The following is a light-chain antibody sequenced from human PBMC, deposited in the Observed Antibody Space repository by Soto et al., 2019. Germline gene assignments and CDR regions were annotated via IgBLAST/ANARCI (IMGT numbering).Light chain of an antibody. CDR3: QHYNSYSEA. CDR2: KAS. CDR1: QTISSW. V-gene: IGKV1-5*03. Sequence: DIQMPQSPSTLSESVEDKVTFPSRASQTISSWLAWYQQKPGKAPKLLIYKASTLKSGVPSRFSGSGSGTEFTLTISSLQPDDFATYYCQHYNSYSEAFGQGTKVDIK. J-gene: IGKJ1*01.